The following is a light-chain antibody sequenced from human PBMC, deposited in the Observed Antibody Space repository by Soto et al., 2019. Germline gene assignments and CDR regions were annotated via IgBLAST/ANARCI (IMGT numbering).Light chain of an antibody. Sequence: DIQMTQSPSSLSASVGDRVTITCRASQSISNYLNWYQQIPGKAPKLLIYAASSLQSGVPSRFSGSGSGTDFTLTISSLQPEDFATYYCEQYKSYPLTLGGGTKVDIK. J-gene: IGKJ4*01. V-gene: IGKV1-39*01. CDR3: EQYKSYPLT. CDR1: QSISNY. CDR2: AAS.